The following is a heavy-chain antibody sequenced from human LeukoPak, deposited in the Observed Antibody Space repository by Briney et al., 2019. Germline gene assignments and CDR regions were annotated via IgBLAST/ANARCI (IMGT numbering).Heavy chain of an antibody. D-gene: IGHD2-2*01. J-gene: IGHJ5*02. CDR3: ARDVRAYQLLFGFDP. V-gene: IGHV3-7*01. CDR1: GFTFSSYW. CDR2: IKQDGSEK. Sequence: PGGSLRLSCAASGFTFSSYWMSWVRQAPGNGLEWVANIKQDGSEKYYVDSVKGRFTISRDNAKNSLYLQMNSLRAEDTAVYYCARDVRAYQLLFGFDPWGQGTLVTVSS.